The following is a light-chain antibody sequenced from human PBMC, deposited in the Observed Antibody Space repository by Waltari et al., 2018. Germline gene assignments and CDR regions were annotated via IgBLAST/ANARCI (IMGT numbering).Light chain of an antibody. CDR3: QQSYSTPWT. V-gene: IGKV1-39*01. Sequence: DIQMTQSPSSMSASLGDRVTITCRASQSISTYLNWYQQKPGKAPKLLIYASSSLQSGVPSRFSGSGSGTDFTLTSSSLQPEDFATYYCQQSYSTPWTFGQGTKVEIK. J-gene: IGKJ1*01. CDR1: QSISTY. CDR2: ASS.